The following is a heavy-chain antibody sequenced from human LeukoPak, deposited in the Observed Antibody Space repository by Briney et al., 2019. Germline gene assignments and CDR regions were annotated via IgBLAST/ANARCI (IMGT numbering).Heavy chain of an antibody. J-gene: IGHJ5*02. Sequence: PSETLSLTCAVSGDSISSDYWSWIRQPPGKGLEWIGYIYYTGSTNYNPSLKSRVTISVDTSKNQFSLKLSSVTAADTAVYYCARLGITMVRGVIITKFDPWGQGTLVTVSS. CDR1: GDSISSDY. V-gene: IGHV4-59*01. CDR3: ARLGITMVRGVIITKFDP. CDR2: IYYTGST. D-gene: IGHD3-10*01.